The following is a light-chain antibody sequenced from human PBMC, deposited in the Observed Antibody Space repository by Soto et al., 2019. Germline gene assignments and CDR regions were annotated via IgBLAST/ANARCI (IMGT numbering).Light chain of an antibody. Sequence: QLPQSPPSLSPPVRARPTPPPPPHPPPTHSLTSSQQKPAKAPRLLIYDVSKLQTGVPSRFSGSGSGTDFTFTSSSLQPEDIATYYCQQYGNLPYTFGPGTKLEIK. CDR2: DVS. V-gene: IGKV1-33*01. CDR1: PPPTHS. CDR3: QQYGNLPYT. J-gene: IGKJ2*01.